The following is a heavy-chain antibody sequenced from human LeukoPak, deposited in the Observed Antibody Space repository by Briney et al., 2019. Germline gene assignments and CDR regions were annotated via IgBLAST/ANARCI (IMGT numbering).Heavy chain of an antibody. Sequence: PGGSLRLSCAASGFTFSSYEMNWVRQAPGKGLEWVSYISSSGSTIYYADSVKGRFTISRDNAKNSLYLQMNSLRAEDTAVYYCARDLGRYSSSEGYWFDPWGQGTLVTVSS. CDR1: GFTFSSYE. CDR2: ISSSGSTI. D-gene: IGHD6-13*01. J-gene: IGHJ5*02. V-gene: IGHV3-48*03. CDR3: ARDLGRYSSSEGYWFDP.